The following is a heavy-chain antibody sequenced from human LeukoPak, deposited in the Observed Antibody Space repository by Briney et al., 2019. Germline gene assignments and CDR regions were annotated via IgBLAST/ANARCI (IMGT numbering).Heavy chain of an antibody. CDR1: GFTFSVSV. J-gene: IGHJ4*02. D-gene: IGHD3-10*01. V-gene: IGHV3-64*01. CDR2: ISSNGGST. CDR3: ARDLSGGGLDY. Sequence: GGSLRLSCAASGFTFSVSVMHWVRQGPGKGLEYVSVISSNGGSTSYANSVKGRFTISRDNSKNTLYLQMGSLRAEDMAVYYCARDLSGGGLDYWGQGTLVTVSS.